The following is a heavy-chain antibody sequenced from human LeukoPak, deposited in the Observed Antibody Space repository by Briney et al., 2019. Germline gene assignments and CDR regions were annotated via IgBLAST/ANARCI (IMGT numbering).Heavy chain of an antibody. Sequence: PSETLSLTCTVSGGSISSYYWSWIRQPPGKGLEWIGEINHSGSTNYNPSLKSRVTISVDTSKNQFSLKLSSVTAADTAVYYCARGNLGGPGWFDPWGQGTLVTVSS. CDR3: ARGNLGGPGWFDP. D-gene: IGHD1-14*01. CDR2: INHSGST. V-gene: IGHV4-34*01. CDR1: GGSISSYY. J-gene: IGHJ5*02.